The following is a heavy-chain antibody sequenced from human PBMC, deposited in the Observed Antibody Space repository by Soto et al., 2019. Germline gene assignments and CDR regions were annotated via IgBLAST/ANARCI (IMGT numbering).Heavy chain of an antibody. CDR1: GYSFTSYW. Sequence: PGESLKISCKGSGYSFTSYWIGWVRQMPGEGLEWMGIIYPGDSDTRYSPSFQGQVTISADKSISTAYLQWSGLKASDTAMYYCARPRDGYNPFFDYWGQGTLVTVSS. J-gene: IGHJ4*02. D-gene: IGHD5-12*01. CDR3: ARPRDGYNPFFDY. CDR2: IYPGDSDT. V-gene: IGHV5-51*01.